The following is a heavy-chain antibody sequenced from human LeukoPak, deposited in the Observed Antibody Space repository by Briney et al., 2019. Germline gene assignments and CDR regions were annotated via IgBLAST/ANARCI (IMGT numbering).Heavy chain of an antibody. V-gene: IGHV4-34*01. CDR1: GGSFSGYY. D-gene: IGHD2-2*01. Sequence: SETMSLTCAVYGGSFSGYYWSWIRQPPGKGLEWIGEINHSGSTNYNPSLKSRVTISVDTSKNQFSLKLSSVTAADTAVYYCARGGYCSSTSCRKLRWFDPWGQGTLVTVSS. CDR2: INHSGST. J-gene: IGHJ5*02. CDR3: ARGGYCSSTSCRKLRWFDP.